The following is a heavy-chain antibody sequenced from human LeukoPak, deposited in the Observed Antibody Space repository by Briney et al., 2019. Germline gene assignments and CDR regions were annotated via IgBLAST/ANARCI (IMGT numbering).Heavy chain of an antibody. CDR2: ISNSGGST. CDR1: GFTFSSYA. Sequence: GGSLILSCAASGFTFSSYAMSWVRQAPGKGLEWVSAISNSGGSTYYADSVKGRFTISRDNSKNTLYLQMNSLRAGDTAVYYCAKVLQYYYYGMDVWGQGTTVTVSS. J-gene: IGHJ6*02. CDR3: AKVLQYYYYGMDV. D-gene: IGHD5-24*01. V-gene: IGHV3-23*01.